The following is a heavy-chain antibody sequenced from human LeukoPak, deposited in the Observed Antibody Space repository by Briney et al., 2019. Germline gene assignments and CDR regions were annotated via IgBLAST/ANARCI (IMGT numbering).Heavy chain of an antibody. J-gene: IGHJ5*02. Sequence: KASETLSLTCTVSGGSISSYYWSWIRQPPGKGLEWIGYIYYSGSTNYNPSLKSRVTISVDTSKNQFSLKLSSVTAVDTAVYYGAREAAGIAAAVGNWFDPWGQGTLVTVSS. D-gene: IGHD6-13*01. CDR2: IYYSGST. V-gene: IGHV4-59*01. CDR3: AREAAGIAAAVGNWFDP. CDR1: GGSISSYY.